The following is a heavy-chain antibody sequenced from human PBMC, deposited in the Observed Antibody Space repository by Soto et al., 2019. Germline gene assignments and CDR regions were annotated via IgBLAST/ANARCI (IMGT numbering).Heavy chain of an antibody. CDR1: GDSLTSHSYY. Sequence: SETLSLTCTVSGDSLTSHSYYWTWVRQPPGKGLEWIGNIYYTGNVNYNPSLTGRVTLSVDTSRNQFSLRLTSVTTADTAVYYCARVSYYDAFDIWGPGTKVTVSS. J-gene: IGHJ3*02. D-gene: IGHD1-26*01. V-gene: IGHV4-61*01. CDR3: ARVSYYDAFDI. CDR2: IYYTGNV.